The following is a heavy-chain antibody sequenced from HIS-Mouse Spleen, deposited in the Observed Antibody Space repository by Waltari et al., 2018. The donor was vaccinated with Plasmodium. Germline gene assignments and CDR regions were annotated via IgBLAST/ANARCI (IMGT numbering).Heavy chain of an antibody. CDR2: INHSGST. V-gene: IGHV4-34*01. Sequence: QVQLQQWCAVLLTPSETLSLTCAVYGGSFTVYYWSWIRQPPGKGLEWIGEINHSGSTNYNPSLKSRVTISVDTSKNQFSLKLSSVTAADTAVYYCARGLRGHYWYFDLWGRGTLVTVSS. CDR3: ARGLRGHYWYFDL. D-gene: IGHD3-10*01. CDR1: GGSFTVYY. J-gene: IGHJ2*01.